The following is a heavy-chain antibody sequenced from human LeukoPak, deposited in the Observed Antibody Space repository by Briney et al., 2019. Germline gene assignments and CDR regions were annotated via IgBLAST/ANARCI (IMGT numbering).Heavy chain of an antibody. V-gene: IGHV3-23*01. CDR1: GFTFSSYA. Sequence: GRSLRLSCAASGFTFSSYAMSWVRQAPGKGLEWVSAISGSGGSTYYADSVKGRFTISRDNSKNTLYLQMNSLRAGDTAVYYCAKGSTAFGSSWYGKAYYYMDVWGKGTTVTVSS. D-gene: IGHD2-15*01. CDR2: ISGSGGST. CDR3: AKGSTAFGSSWYGKAYYYMDV. J-gene: IGHJ6*03.